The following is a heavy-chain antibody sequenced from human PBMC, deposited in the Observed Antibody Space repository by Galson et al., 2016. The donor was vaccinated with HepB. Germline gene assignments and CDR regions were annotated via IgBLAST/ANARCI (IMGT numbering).Heavy chain of an antibody. D-gene: IGHD2-15*01. J-gene: IGHJ4*02. CDR3: ARVKGGGSSLDY. Sequence: SETLSLTCTVSGGSISSYYWSWIRQPPGKGLEWIGYLYYNGGTSYNPSLKSRVTISVDTSKNQLSLKLTSVTAADTAVYYCARVKGGGSSLDYWGQGTLVTVSS. V-gene: IGHV4-59*01. CDR2: LYYNGGT. CDR1: GGSISSYY.